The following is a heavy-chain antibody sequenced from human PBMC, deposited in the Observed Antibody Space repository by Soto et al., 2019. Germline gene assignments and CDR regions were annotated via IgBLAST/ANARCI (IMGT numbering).Heavy chain of an antibody. CDR3: SSDANSGSYYYYYDMDV. CDR2: INPNSGGT. V-gene: IGHV1-2*04. CDR1: GYTFTGYY. D-gene: IGHD1-26*01. Sequence: ASVKVSCKASGYTFTGYYMHWVRQAPGQGLEWMGWINPNSGGTNYAQKFQGWVTMTSDTSISTAYMELSRLRSDDTAVYYFSSDANSGSYYYYYDMDVWGQETTVTVSS. J-gene: IGHJ6*02.